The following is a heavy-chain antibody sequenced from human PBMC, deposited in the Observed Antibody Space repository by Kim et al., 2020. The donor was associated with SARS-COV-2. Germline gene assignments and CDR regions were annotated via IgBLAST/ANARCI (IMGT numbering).Heavy chain of an antibody. V-gene: IGHV3-15*01. CDR1: GFTFSNAW. CDR3: TTDAGVGAMVRGVMACNDY. CDR2: IKSKTDDGTT. D-gene: IGHD3-10*01. Sequence: GGSLRLSCAASGFTFSNAWMSWVRQAPGKGLEWVGRIKSKTDDGTTDYAAPVKGRFTISSDDSKNTLYLQMNSLKTVDTAVYYCTTDAGVGAMVRGVMACNDYWGQGTLVTVSS. J-gene: IGHJ4*02.